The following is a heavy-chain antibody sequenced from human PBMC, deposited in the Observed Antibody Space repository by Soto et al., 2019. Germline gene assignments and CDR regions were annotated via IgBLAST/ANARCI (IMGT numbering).Heavy chain of an antibody. CDR3: ARDTCSSTSCYAFDI. J-gene: IGHJ3*02. Sequence: GGSLRLSCAASGFTVSSNYMSWVRQAPGKGLEWVSVIYSGGSTYYADSVKGRFTISRDNSKNTLYLQMNSLRAEDTAVYYCARDTCSSTSCYAFDIWGQGTMVTVSS. V-gene: IGHV3-53*01. CDR2: IYSGGST. D-gene: IGHD2-2*01. CDR1: GFTVSSNY.